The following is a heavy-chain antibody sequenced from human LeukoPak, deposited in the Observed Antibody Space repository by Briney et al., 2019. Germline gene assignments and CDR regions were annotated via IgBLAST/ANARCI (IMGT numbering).Heavy chain of an antibody. Sequence: GGSLRLSCAASGFTFSGSWMSWIREAPGKGLEWVAKIKPDGSDKYYVDSVKGRFTISRDNAKNSLYLQMNSLRAEDTAVYYCAKDRRVVVINTIDYWGQGALVPVSS. D-gene: IGHD3-22*01. CDR1: GFTFSGSW. J-gene: IGHJ4*02. CDR3: AKDRRVVVINTIDY. V-gene: IGHV3-7*03. CDR2: IKPDGSDK.